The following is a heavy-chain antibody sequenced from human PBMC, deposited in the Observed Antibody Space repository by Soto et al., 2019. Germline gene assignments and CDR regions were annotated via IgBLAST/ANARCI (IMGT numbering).Heavy chain of an antibody. CDR1: GFTFSYYG. D-gene: IGHD6-19*01. V-gene: IGHV3-30*18. CDR3: AKEYNSGWVDY. Sequence: QVQLVESGGGVVQPGRSLRLACAASGFTFSYYGMHWVRQAPGKGLEWVAVISSAGGSEYYADSVKGRFTISRDNSKNTVLLQMNSLRLDDTAVYYCAKEYNSGWVDYWGQGTLVTVAS. CDR2: ISSAGGSE. J-gene: IGHJ4*02.